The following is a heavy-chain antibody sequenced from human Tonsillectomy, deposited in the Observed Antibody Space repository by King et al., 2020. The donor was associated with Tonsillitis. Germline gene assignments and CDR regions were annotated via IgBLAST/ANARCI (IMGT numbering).Heavy chain of an antibody. CDR3: AKILYSSRYYYDSSGYYPPGALDI. D-gene: IGHD3-22*01. J-gene: IGHJ3*02. CDR2: IYSGGSST. Sequence: VQLVESGGGLVQPGGSLRLSCAASGFTFSSYAMSWVRQAPGKGLEWVSVIYSGGSSTYYADSVKGRFTISRDNSKNTLYLQMNSLRAEDTAIYYCAKILYSSRYYYDSSGYYPPGALDIWGQGTMVTVSS. CDR1: GFTFSSYA. V-gene: IGHV3-23*03.